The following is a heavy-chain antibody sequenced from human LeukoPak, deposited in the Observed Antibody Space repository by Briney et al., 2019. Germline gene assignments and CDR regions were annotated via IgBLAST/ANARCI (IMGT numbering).Heavy chain of an antibody. V-gene: IGHV4-34*01. CDR3: ARGRSGYSYGW. Sequence: PSETLSLTCAVYGGSFSGYYWSWIRQPPGKGLEWIGEINHSGSTNYNPSLKSRVTISVDTSKNQFSLKLSSVTAADTAVYYCARGRSGYSYGWWGQGTLVTVSS. J-gene: IGHJ4*02. CDR1: GGSFSGYY. D-gene: IGHD5-18*01. CDR2: INHSGST.